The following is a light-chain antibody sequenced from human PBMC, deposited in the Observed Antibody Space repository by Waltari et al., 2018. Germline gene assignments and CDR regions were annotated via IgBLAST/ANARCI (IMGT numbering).Light chain of an antibody. CDR1: QSVGSNY. V-gene: IGKV3-20*01. Sequence: EIVLTQSPGTLSLSPGESATLSCRASQSVGSNYLAWYQQRPGQAPRRLIYGASRRATVIPDRFSGSGSGTDFTLSISRLEPEDFAVYYCQHYVRTWAFGQGTKVGIK. CDR2: GAS. J-gene: IGKJ1*01. CDR3: QHYVRTWA.